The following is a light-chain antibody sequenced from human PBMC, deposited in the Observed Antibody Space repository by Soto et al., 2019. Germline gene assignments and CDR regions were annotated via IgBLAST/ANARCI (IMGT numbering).Light chain of an antibody. CDR3: HQYGGSPPPS. Sequence: IVLTQSPGTLSVSPGERATLSCRASQSVRRNCLAWYQQKPGQAPRLLIYGASNRATGIPERFSGGGSGADFTMTITRLEPEDFAVYYWHQYGGSPPPSFGQWTNLEIK. V-gene: IGKV3-20*01. CDR2: GAS. J-gene: IGKJ2*03. CDR1: QSVRRNC.